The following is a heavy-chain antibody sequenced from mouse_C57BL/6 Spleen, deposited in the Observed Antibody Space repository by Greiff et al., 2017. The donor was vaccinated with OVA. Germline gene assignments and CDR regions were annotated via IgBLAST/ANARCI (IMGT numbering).Heavy chain of an antibody. CDR2: IWRGGST. CDR1: GFSLTSYG. V-gene: IGHV2-5*01. J-gene: IGHJ4*01. Sequence: VQLQQSGPGLVQPSQSLSITCTVPGFSLTSYGVHWVRQSPGKGLEWLGVIWRGGSTDYNAAFMSRLSITKDKSKSQVFFKMNSLQADDTSIYYSATHYYGSSPYAMDYWGQGTSVTVSS. CDR3: ATHYYGSSPYAMDY. D-gene: IGHD1-1*01.